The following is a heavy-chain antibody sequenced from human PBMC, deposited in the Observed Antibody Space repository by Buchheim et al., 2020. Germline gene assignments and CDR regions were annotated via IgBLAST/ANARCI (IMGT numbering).Heavy chain of an antibody. V-gene: IGHV1-69*01. CDR3: ARDGDFWSGYYTNSYDILTGYHLRQKTNYYMDV. J-gene: IGHJ6*03. CDR1: GGTFSSYA. D-gene: IGHD3-3*01. Sequence: QVQLVQSGAEVKKPGSSVKVSCKASGGTFSSYAISWVRQAPGQGLEWMGGIIPIFGTANYAQKFQGRVTITADESTSTAYMELSSLRSEDTAVYYCARDGDFWSGYYTNSYDILTGYHLRQKTNYYMDVWGKGTT. CDR2: IIPIFGTA.